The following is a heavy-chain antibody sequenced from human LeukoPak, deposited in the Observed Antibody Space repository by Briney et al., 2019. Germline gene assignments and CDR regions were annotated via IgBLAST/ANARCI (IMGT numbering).Heavy chain of an antibody. CDR2: IYYSGST. CDR1: GGSISSYY. V-gene: IGHV4-30-4*01. CDR3: ARVAHAFDI. Sequence: SETLSLTCTVSGGSISSYYWSWIRQPPGKGLEWIGYIYYSGSTYYTPSLKSRVTISVDTSKNQFSLKLSSVTAADTAVYYCARVAHAFDIWGQGTMVTVSS. J-gene: IGHJ3*02.